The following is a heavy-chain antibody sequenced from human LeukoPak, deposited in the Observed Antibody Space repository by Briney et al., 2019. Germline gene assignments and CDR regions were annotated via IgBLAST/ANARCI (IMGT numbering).Heavy chain of an antibody. Sequence: GGSLRLSCSASGFTFTNAWMSWVRQPPGKGLEWVGLIRSKTDGGTADYAAPVQGRFTISRDDSNNTVYLQMSSLKTEDTGVYYCATVYWYFDLWRPGTLLSVSA. CDR1: GFTFTNAW. CDR2: IRSKTDGGTA. V-gene: IGHV3-15*01. CDR3: ATVYWYFDL. J-gene: IGHJ2*01.